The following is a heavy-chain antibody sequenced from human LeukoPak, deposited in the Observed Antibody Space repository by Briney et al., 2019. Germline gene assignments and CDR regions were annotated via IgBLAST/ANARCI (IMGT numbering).Heavy chain of an antibody. CDR3: ARGGRYSYGGYYFDY. V-gene: IGHV4-31*03. D-gene: IGHD5-18*01. CDR2: IYYSGST. J-gene: IGHJ4*02. CDR1: GGSISSGGYY. Sequence: SETLSLTCTVSGGSISSGGYYWSWIRQHPGKGLEWIGYIYYSGSTYYNPSLKSRVTISVDTSKNQFSLKLSSVTAADTAVYYCARGGRYSYGGYYFDYWGQGTLVTVSS.